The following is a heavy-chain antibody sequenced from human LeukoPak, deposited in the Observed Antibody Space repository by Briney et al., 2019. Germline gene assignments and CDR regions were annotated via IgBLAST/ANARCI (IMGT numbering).Heavy chain of an antibody. CDR1: GGSISSGSYD. Sequence: PSETLSLTCTVSGGSISSGSYDWYWIRQPAGKGLEWIGHLYTSGSMSYNPSLKSRVTISVDTSKNQFSLKLSSVTAADTAVYYCAKSLYGSGSYYNWFDPWGQGTLVTVSS. V-gene: IGHV4-61*09. CDR3: AKSLYGSGSYYNWFDP. J-gene: IGHJ5*02. CDR2: LYTSGSM. D-gene: IGHD3-10*01.